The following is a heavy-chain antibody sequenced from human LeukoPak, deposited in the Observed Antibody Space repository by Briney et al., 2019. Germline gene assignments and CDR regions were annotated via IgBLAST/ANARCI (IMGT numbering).Heavy chain of an antibody. CDR2: INPNSGGT. CDR1: GYTFTGYY. Sequence: GASVKVSCKASGYTFTGYYMHWVRQAPGQGLEWMGWINPNSGGTNYAQKFQGRVTMTRDTSISTAYMELSRLRSDATAVYYCARVGTIVGAFDAFDIWGQGTMVTVYS. CDR3: ARVGTIVGAFDAFDI. V-gene: IGHV1-2*02. D-gene: IGHD1-26*01. J-gene: IGHJ3*02.